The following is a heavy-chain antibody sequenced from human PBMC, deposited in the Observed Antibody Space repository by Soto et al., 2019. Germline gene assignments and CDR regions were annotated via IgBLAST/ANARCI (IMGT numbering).Heavy chain of an antibody. D-gene: IGHD2-2*01. V-gene: IGHV3-21*01. Sequence: GGSLRLSCAASGFTFSSYSMNWVRQAPGKGLEWVSSISSSSSYIYYADSVKGRFTISRDNAKNSLYLQMNSLRAEDTAVYYCARDKMTVVVPISSHNWFDPWGQGTLVTVSS. J-gene: IGHJ5*02. CDR1: GFTFSSYS. CDR3: ARDKMTVVVPISSHNWFDP. CDR2: ISSSSSYI.